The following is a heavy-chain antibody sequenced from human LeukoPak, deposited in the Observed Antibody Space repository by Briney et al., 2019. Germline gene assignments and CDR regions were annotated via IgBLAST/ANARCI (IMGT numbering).Heavy chain of an antibody. D-gene: IGHD2-15*01. CDR2: ISSSGDTI. Sequence: GGSLRLSCAASGFTFSSYEIIWVRQAPGKGLEWVSYISSSGDTIYYADSVKGRLTISRDNAKNSLYLQMNSLRAEDTAVYYCARAPPPPEYCSGGSCYSLWSWFDPWGQGTLVTVSS. CDR3: ARAPPPPEYCSGGSCYSLWSWFDP. V-gene: IGHV3-48*03. J-gene: IGHJ5*02. CDR1: GFTFSSYE.